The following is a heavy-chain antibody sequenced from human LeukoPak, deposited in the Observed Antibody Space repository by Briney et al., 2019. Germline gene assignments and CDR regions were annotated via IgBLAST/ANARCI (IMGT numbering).Heavy chain of an antibody. CDR3: ARAALDGYYDSSGYHIDY. CDR2: IKQDGSEK. V-gene: IGHV3-7*01. D-gene: IGHD3-22*01. J-gene: IGHJ4*02. Sequence: GGSLRLSCAASGFTFSSYWMSWVRQAPGKGLEWVANIKQDGSEKYYVDSVKGRFTISRDNAKNSLYLQMNSLRAEDTAVYYCARAALDGYYDSSGYHIDYWGRGTLVTVSS. CDR1: GFTFSSYW.